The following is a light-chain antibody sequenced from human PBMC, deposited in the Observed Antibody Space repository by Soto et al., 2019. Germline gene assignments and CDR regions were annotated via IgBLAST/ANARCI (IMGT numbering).Light chain of an antibody. CDR2: YDS. V-gene: IGLV3-21*01. J-gene: IGLJ2*01. CDR1: NIGSKS. CDR3: QVWE. Sequence: SYELTQPPSVSVAPGKTARITCGGNNIGSKSVHWYQQKPGQAPVLVIYYDSDRPSGIPERFSGSNSGNTATLTISRVEAGDEADYYCQVWEFGGGTKLTVL.